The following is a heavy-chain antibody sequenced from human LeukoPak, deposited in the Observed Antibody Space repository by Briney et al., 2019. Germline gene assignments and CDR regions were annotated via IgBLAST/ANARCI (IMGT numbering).Heavy chain of an antibody. CDR1: GFTFSNYG. V-gene: IGHV3-33*01. J-gene: IGHJ3*02. CDR2: VWSGGTTK. CDR3: ASAGGLLWFGEVLESSDAFHI. D-gene: IGHD3-10*01. Sequence: PGGSLRLSCAASGFTFSNYGMHWVRQAPGKGLEWVAVVWSGGTTKNYADSVKGRFTISRDNSKNTLYMQMNSLRAEDTAVYYCASAGGLLWFGEVLESSDAFHIWGQGTMVTVSS.